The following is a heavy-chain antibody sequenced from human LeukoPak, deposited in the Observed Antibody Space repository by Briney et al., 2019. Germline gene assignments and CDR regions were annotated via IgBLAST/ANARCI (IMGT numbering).Heavy chain of an antibody. CDR1: GGSMSINNYY. Sequence: SETLSLTCTVSGGSMSINNYYWGWIRQPPGKGLEWIGSIYYGGSTYYNPSLKSRLTISVDTSKKQFSLKLSSVTAADTAVYYCARDTDSTGYHYWGQGTLVTVSS. CDR2: IYYGGST. V-gene: IGHV4-39*07. D-gene: IGHD3-22*01. CDR3: ARDTDSTGYHY. J-gene: IGHJ4*02.